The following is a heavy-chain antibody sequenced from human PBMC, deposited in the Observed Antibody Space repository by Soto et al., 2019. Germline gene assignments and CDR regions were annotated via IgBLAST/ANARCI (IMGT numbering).Heavy chain of an antibody. CDR3: ARVEGATTYFDY. D-gene: IGHD1-26*01. CDR1: GGSVSSGSYY. CDR2: IYYSGST. Sequence: QVQLQESGPGLVKPSETLSLTCTVSGGSVSSGSYYWSWIRQPPGKGLEWIGYIYYSGSTNYNPSLKSRVNISVDTSKNQFSLKLSSVTAADTAVYYCARVEGATTYFDYWGQGTLVTVSS. J-gene: IGHJ4*02. V-gene: IGHV4-61*01.